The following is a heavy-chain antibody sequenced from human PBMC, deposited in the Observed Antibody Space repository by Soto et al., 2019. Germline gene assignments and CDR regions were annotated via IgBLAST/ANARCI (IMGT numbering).Heavy chain of an antibody. CDR1: GGTFSSYT. V-gene: IGHV1-69*08. CDR3: AREDYYDSSGYFPYYYYYGMDV. Sequence: QVQLVQSGAEVKKPGSSVKVSCKASGGTFSSYTISWVRQAPGQGLEWMGRIIPILGIANYAQKFQGRVTITAGKSPSTAYMELSSLRSEDTAVYYCAREDYYDSSGYFPYYYYYGMDVWGQGTTVTVSS. D-gene: IGHD3-22*01. CDR2: IIPILGIA. J-gene: IGHJ6*02.